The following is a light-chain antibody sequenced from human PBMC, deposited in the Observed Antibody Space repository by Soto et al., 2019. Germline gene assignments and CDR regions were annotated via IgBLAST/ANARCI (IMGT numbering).Light chain of an antibody. Sequence: EIVLTQSPGTLSLSPGERATLSCRASQSISSSYLAWYQQKPGQAPRLLIYAASSRATGIPDRFSGSGSGTYFTLTISRLETEDFAVYYCQQYGSSPLTFGGGTKVEIK. CDR1: QSISSSY. CDR2: AAS. V-gene: IGKV3-20*01. J-gene: IGKJ4*01. CDR3: QQYGSSPLT.